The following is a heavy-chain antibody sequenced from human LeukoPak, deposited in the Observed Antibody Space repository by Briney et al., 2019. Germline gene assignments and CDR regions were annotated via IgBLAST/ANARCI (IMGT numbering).Heavy chain of an antibody. CDR2: IYYSGST. CDR1: GGSISSSSYY. CDR3: ARLSLPSLPVDY. J-gene: IGHJ4*02. Sequence: SETLSLTCTVSGGSISSSSYYWGWIRQPPGKGLEWIGSIYYSGSTYYNPSLKSRVTISVDTSKNQFSLKLSSVTAADTAVYYCARLSLPSLPVDYWGQGTLVTVSS. V-gene: IGHV4-39*07.